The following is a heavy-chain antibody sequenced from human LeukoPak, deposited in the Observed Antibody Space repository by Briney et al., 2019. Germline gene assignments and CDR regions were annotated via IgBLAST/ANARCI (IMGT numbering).Heavy chain of an antibody. J-gene: IGHJ4*02. CDR1: GFTFSSYA. CDR3: ARDWTLNY. V-gene: IGHV3-30-3*01. Sequence: PGESLRLSCAASGFTFSSYAMHWVRQAPGKGLEWVAVVSFDGDNKYYADSVKDRFTISRDNSQNTLYLQLNSLRAEDTAVYYCARDWTLNYWGQGTLVTVSS. CDR2: VSFDGDNK. D-gene: IGHD3/OR15-3a*01.